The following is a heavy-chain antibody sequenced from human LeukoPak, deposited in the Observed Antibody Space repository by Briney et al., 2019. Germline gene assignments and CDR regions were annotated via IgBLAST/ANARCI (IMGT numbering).Heavy chain of an antibody. V-gene: IGHV1-18*01. D-gene: IGHD4-17*01. CDR2: ISAYNGNT. Sequence: ASVKVSCKASGYTFTSYGISWVRQAPGQGLEWMGWISAYNGNTNYAQKLQGRVTMTTDTSTSTAYMELRSLRSDDTAVYYCARDLFPYGYGGNSVNWGQGTLVTVSS. CDR1: GYTFTSYG. J-gene: IGHJ4*02. CDR3: ARDLFPYGYGGNSVN.